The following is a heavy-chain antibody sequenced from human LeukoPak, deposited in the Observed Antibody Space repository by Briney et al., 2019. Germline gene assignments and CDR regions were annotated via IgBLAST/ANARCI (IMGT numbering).Heavy chain of an antibody. CDR2: ISSSSSTI. CDR1: GFTFSSYS. D-gene: IGHD2-2*02. J-gene: IGHJ6*03. V-gene: IGHV3-48*01. CDR3: ARDAVPAAIPAYYYYYNMDV. Sequence: PGGSLRLSCAASGFTFSSYSMNWVRQAPGKGLEWVSYISSSSSTIYYADSVKGRFTISRDNAKNSLYLQMNSLRAEDTAVYYCARDAVPAAIPAYYYYYNMDVWGKGTTVTVSS.